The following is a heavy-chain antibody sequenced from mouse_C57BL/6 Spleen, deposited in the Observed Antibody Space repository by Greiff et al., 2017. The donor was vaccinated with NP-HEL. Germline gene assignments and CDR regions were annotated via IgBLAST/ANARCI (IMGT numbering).Heavy chain of an antibody. J-gene: IGHJ3*01. CDR3: ARPYYDYDGFAY. Sequence: QVQLQQSGAELVKPGASVKISCKASGYAFSSYWMNWVKQRPGKGIEWIGQIYPGDGDTNYNGKFKGKATLTADKSSSTAYMQLSSLTSEDSAVYFCARPYYDYDGFAYWGQGTLVTVSA. D-gene: IGHD2-4*01. V-gene: IGHV1-80*01. CDR2: IYPGDGDT. CDR1: GYAFSSYW.